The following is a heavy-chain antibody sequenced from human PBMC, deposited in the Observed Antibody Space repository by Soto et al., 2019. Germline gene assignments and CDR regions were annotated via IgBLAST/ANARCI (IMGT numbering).Heavy chain of an antibody. CDR1: GFTFSSYA. J-gene: IGHJ5*02. CDR3: VKDGGYCSSTSCLSWFDP. D-gene: IGHD2-2*01. V-gene: IGHV3-23*01. CDR2: ISGSGGST. Sequence: GGSLRLSCAASGFTFSSYAMSWVRQAPGKGLEWVSAISGSGGSTYYADSVKGRFTISRDNSKNTLHLQMNSLRAEDTAVYYCVKDGGYCSSTSCLSWFDPWGQGTLVTVSS.